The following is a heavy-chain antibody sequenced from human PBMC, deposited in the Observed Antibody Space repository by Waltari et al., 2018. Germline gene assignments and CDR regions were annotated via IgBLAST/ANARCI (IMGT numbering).Heavy chain of an antibody. CDR1: GGSISRSAYY. CDR2: IYPGGDT. Sequence: QLQLQESGPGLVKSSETLSLTCTASGGSISRSAYYWVWLRQPPGKELEWIGSIYPGGDTYYHSSLESRVRLSVDRSSNHFSMRLRSVTAADTAVYYCARRGDWLPLDAFDIWGQGTVVTVSS. J-gene: IGHJ3*02. V-gene: IGHV4-39*02. D-gene: IGHD2-15*01. CDR3: ARRGDWLPLDAFDI.